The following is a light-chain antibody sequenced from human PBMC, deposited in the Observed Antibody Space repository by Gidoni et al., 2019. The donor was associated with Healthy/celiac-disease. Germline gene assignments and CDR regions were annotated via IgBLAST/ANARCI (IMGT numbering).Light chain of an antibody. J-gene: IGKJ4*01. V-gene: IGKV3D-20*01. CDR2: DAS. CDR3: QQYGSPALT. Sequence: EIVLTQSPATLSLSPGERANLSCAASQSVSSSYLAWYQQKPGRAPRLLIYDASSRATGIPDRFSGSGSGTDFTLTISRLEPEDFAVYYCQQYGSPALTFGGGTKVEIK. CDR1: QSVSSSY.